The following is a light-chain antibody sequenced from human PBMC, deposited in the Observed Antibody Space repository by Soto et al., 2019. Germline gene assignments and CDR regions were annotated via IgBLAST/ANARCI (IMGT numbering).Light chain of an antibody. CDR3: QQSYISPRT. V-gene: IGKV1-39*01. CDR1: QTISNY. J-gene: IGKJ1*01. CDR2: AAS. Sequence: DIQMTQSPSSLSVSVGDRVTITCRASQTISNYLNWYQQRPGKAPKLLIYAASNLQSGVPSRFSGSGSGTDFTLTISSLQPEDFATYHCQQSYISPRTFGQGSKVDIK.